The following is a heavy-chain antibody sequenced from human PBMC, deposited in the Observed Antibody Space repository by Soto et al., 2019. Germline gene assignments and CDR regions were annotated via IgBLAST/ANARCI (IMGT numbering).Heavy chain of an antibody. D-gene: IGHD3-3*01. CDR2: VNSGGGAS. CDR3: ARGPIFGVVINPFLDY. V-gene: IGHV3-23*01. Sequence: PGGSLRLSCAVSGFNILSNAMTWVRQAPGKGLEWVSTVNSGGGASYYADSVKGRVTISTDSSKNTLYLQINSLRAEDTAVYYCARGPIFGVVINPFLDYWGQGTLVTVSS. J-gene: IGHJ4*02. CDR1: GFNILSNA.